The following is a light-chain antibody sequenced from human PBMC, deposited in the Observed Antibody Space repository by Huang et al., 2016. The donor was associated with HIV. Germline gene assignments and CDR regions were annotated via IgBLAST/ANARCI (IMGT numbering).Light chain of an antibody. CDR2: GTS. J-gene: IGKJ2*01. V-gene: IGKV3-15*01. Sequence: IVMTQSPATLSVSPGERATLSCRASQSISSNLAWYQQKPGQAPRLLIYGTSTRATGSPARFRGGGDGTEFTLTISSLQSEDYAVYYCQQYNNRYTFGQGTKLEIK. CDR3: QQYNNRYT. CDR1: QSISSN.